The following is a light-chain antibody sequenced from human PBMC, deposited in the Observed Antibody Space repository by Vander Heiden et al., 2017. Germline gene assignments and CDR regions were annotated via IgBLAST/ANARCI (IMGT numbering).Light chain of an antibody. Sequence: QSALTQPASVSGSPGQSITISCTGTSRDVGGFNYVSWYHHHPGRAPKLLIYEVSNRPSGVANRFSGSKSGNTASLTTTGLQAEEEADYYCSSYTSSTTPVVFGGGTKLTVL. V-gene: IGLV2-14*01. CDR3: SSYTSSTTPVV. J-gene: IGLJ2*01. CDR1: SRDVGGFNY. CDR2: EVS.